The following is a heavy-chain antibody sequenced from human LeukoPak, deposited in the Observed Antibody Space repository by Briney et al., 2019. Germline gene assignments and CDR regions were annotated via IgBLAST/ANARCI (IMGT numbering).Heavy chain of an antibody. CDR3: ARDRGYYGSGKFDP. V-gene: IGHV3-7*01. CDR1: GFTFSSYW. CDR2: IKQDGSGK. J-gene: IGHJ5*02. Sequence: GGSLRLSCSASGFTFSSYWMSWVRQAPGKGLEWVANIKQDGSGKYYVDSVEGRFTISRDNAKNSLYLQMNSLRAEDTAVYYCARDRGYYGSGKFDPWGQGTLVTVSS. D-gene: IGHD3-10*01.